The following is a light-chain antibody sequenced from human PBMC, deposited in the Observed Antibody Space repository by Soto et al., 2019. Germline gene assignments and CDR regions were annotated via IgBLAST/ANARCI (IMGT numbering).Light chain of an antibody. V-gene: IGKV3-11*01. CDR2: DTS. Sequence: EIVLTQSPGTLSVSPGEGATLSCRASQSVSSYLAWYQQKPGQAPRLLIYDTSNRATGVPARFSGSGSGTDFTLTISSLQTDDFSTYYCQQYHSYWTFGQGTKVDIK. J-gene: IGKJ1*01. CDR3: QQYHSYWT. CDR1: QSVSSY.